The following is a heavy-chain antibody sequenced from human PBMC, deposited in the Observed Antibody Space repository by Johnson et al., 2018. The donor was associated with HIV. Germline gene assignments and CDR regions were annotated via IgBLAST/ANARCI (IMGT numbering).Heavy chain of an antibody. D-gene: IGHD6-6*01. CDR1: GFTFSNYA. J-gene: IGHJ3*02. CDR2: ISTNGGST. Sequence: VQLVESGGGLVKPGGSLRLSCAASGFTFSNYAMHWVRQAPGKGLDYVSGISTNGGSTYYANSVKGRFTISRDNSKNTLYLQMNSLRAEDTAMYYCASGVTARAPLLIWGQGTMVTVSS. CDR3: ASGVTARAPLLI. V-gene: IGHV3-64*01.